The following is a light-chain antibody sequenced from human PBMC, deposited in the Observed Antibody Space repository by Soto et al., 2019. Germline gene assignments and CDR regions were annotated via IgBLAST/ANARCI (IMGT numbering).Light chain of an antibody. Sequence: DIVLTQSPGTLSLSPGERASLSCRASQSVSSSHLAWYQQKPGQAPRLLIYSASSRATGIPDRFSGSGSGTDFTLTISRLEPEDFAVYYCQRYGGFGQGTKVDFK. CDR1: QSVSSSH. CDR3: QRYGG. V-gene: IGKV3-20*01. CDR2: SAS. J-gene: IGKJ1*01.